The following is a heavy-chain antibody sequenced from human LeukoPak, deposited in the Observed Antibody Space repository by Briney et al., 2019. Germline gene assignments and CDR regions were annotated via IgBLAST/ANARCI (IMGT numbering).Heavy chain of an antibody. Sequence: GGSLRLSCAASGFTFSSYAMSWVRHAPGKGLQWVSTISGSGGSTYYADSVRGRFTISRDNSKNTLYLQLKSLRAEDTAVYYCAKGGYCSSTSCRRSDGWFDPWGQGTLVTVSS. CDR2: ISGSGGST. V-gene: IGHV3-23*01. CDR3: AKGGYCSSTSCRRSDGWFDP. D-gene: IGHD2-2*03. J-gene: IGHJ5*02. CDR1: GFTFSSYA.